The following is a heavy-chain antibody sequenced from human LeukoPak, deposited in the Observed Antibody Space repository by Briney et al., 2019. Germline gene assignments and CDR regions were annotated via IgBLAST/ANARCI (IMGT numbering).Heavy chain of an antibody. Sequence: GGSLRLSCAASGFTFSSYAMHWVRQAPGKGLEWVAVISYDGSNKYYADSVKGRFTISRDNSKNTLYLQMNSLRAEDTAVYYCAKTLYYYDSSGYHDYYGMDVWGQGTTVTVSS. V-gene: IGHV3-30*18. CDR2: ISYDGSNK. CDR3: AKTLYYYDSSGYHDYYGMDV. J-gene: IGHJ6*02. CDR1: GFTFSSYA. D-gene: IGHD3-22*01.